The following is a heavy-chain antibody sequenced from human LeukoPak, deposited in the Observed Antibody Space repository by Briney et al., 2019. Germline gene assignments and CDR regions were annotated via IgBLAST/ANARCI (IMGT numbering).Heavy chain of an antibody. V-gene: IGHV3-30-3*02. Sequence: GESLRLSCAASGFTFSNYAILWVRQAPGKGLEWVAVISYDGSSKNFADSVKGRFTISRANANNRLYLQINRLRVGRTAVYECAKRDDFWSGYTFDYWGQGNLVNVSS. CDR2: ISYDGSSK. J-gene: IGHJ4*02. D-gene: IGHD3-3*01. CDR1: GFTFSNYA. CDR3: AKRDDFWSGYTFDY.